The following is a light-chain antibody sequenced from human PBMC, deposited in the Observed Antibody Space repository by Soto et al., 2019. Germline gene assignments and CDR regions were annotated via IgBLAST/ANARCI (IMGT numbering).Light chain of an antibody. Sequence: DIVMTQSPLSLPVTPGAPASISCRSSQSLLHSNGYNWLNWYLQKPGQAPQLLIYLGSNRASGVPDRFSGSGSGTDFTLKISKVEAEDVGIYYCVQSLQIPRTFGQGTKVEI. V-gene: IGKV2-28*01. CDR3: VQSLQIPRT. CDR1: QSLLHSNGYNW. CDR2: LGS. J-gene: IGKJ1*01.